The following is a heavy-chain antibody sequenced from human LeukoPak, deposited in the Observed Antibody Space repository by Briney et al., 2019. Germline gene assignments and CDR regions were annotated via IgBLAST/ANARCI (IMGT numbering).Heavy chain of an antibody. D-gene: IGHD4-17*01. CDR3: TRGVDYARK. V-gene: IGHV3-74*01. Sequence: PGGSLRLSCAASGFTFSSDWMHWFRQAPGKGLVWVSRINGDGSGTSYADSVKGRFTISRDNTKNTLFLQMNSLRAEDTALYYCTRGVDYARKWGQGTLVTVSS. CDR2: INGDGSGT. J-gene: IGHJ4*02. CDR1: GFTFSSDW.